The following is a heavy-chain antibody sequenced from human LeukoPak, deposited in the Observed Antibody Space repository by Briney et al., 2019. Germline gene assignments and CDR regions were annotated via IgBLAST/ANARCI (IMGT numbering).Heavy chain of an antibody. CDR3: ARMETFGVVSNYFDY. CDR2: ITGSGGFT. V-gene: IGHV3-23*01. CDR1: GFPFSTYA. Sequence: GGSLRLSCAASGFPFSTYAMNWVRQAPGKGLEWVSVITGSGGFTQYADSVKGRFTISRDNSKNTLYLQMNSLRAEDTAVYYCARMETFGVVSNYFDYWGQGTLVTVSS. D-gene: IGHD3-3*01. J-gene: IGHJ4*02.